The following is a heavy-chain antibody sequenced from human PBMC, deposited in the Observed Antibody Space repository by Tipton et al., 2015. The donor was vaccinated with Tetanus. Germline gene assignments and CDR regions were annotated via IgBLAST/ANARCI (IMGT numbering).Heavy chain of an antibody. J-gene: IGHJ2*01. CDR3: ARGGPESRWYFDL. CDR1: GGSINSFY. V-gene: IGHV4-59*01. Sequence: TLSLTCTVSGGSINSFYWAWIRQPPGKGLEWIGYIYSSGSFNYNPSLRSRVTLSVDTSQKQFSLNLRSMTAADTAVYYCARGGPESRWYFDLWGRGTLVTVSS. CDR2: IYSSGSF.